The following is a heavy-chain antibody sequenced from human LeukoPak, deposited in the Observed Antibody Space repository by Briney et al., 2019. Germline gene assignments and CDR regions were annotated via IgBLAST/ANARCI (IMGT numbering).Heavy chain of an antibody. CDR2: IWYDGGNK. J-gene: IGHJ5*02. CDR3: ASEDTAMVNGGS. Sequence: GRSLRLSCAASGFIFRNFGMHWVRQAPGKGLDWVAVIWYDGGNKYYADSVKGRFTISRDNSKNTLYLQMNSLRAEDTAVYYCASEDTAMVNGGSWGQGTLVTVSS. D-gene: IGHD5-18*01. CDR1: GFIFRNFG. V-gene: IGHV3-33*01.